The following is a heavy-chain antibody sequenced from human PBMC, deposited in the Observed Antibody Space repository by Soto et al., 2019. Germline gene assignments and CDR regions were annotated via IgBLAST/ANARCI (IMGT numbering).Heavy chain of an antibody. Sequence: EVQLLESGGDLVQPGGSLRLSCAASEFTFSSYAMTWVRQAPGKGLEWVSAIVGSGGSTYYADSVKGRFTISRDNSRNTLYLQMSSLRAEDTAVYYCAKDLAWDSSGYYGLAFDYWGQGTLVTVSS. D-gene: IGHD3-22*01. V-gene: IGHV3-23*01. CDR2: IVGSGGST. J-gene: IGHJ4*02. CDR3: AKDLAWDSSGYYGLAFDY. CDR1: EFTFSSYA.